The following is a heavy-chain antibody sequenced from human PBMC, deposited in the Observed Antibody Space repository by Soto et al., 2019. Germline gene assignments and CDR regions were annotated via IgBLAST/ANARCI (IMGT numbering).Heavy chain of an antibody. V-gene: IGHV3-21*01. CDR1: GFIFSSYT. D-gene: IGHD5-12*01. CDR2: ISASSTYM. CDR3: ARGWLRDPWMY. J-gene: IGHJ4*02. Sequence: EVQLVESGGGLVKPGGSLRLSCAASGFIFSSYTMNWVRQAPGKGLEWVSSISASSTYMYYADSLKGRFTISRGNAYNSLYLQMNSLRDEDTAVYYCARGWLRDPWMYWGQGTMVTVSS.